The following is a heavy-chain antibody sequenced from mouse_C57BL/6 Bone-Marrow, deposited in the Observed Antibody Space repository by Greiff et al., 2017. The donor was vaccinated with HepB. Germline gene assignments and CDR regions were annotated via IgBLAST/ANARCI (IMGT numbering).Heavy chain of an antibody. Sequence: QVHVKQSGAELVRPGASVKLSCKASGYTFTSYGISWVKQRPGQGLEWIGEIYPRSGNTYYNEKFKGKATLTADKSSSTAYMELRSLTSEDSAVYVCARSAALSARTYWGQGTTLTVSS. CDR2: IYPRSGNT. CDR3: ARSAALSARTY. J-gene: IGHJ2*01. V-gene: IGHV1-81*01. CDR1: GYTFTSYG. D-gene: IGHD6-1*01.